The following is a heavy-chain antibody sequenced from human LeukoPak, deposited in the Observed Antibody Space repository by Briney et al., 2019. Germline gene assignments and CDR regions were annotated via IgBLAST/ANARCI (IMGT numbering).Heavy chain of an antibody. V-gene: IGHV1-8*01. CDR2: MNPNSGNT. D-gene: IGHD2-15*01. CDR3: ARESLYCSGGSCYSGYYYYGMDV. CDR1: GYTFTSYD. Sequence: VTVSCTXSGYTFTSYDINWVRQATGQGLEWMGWMNPNSGNTGYAQKFQGRVTMTRNTSISTAYMELSRLRSDDTAVYYCARESLYCSGGSCYSGYYYYGMDVWGQGTTVTVSS. J-gene: IGHJ6*02.